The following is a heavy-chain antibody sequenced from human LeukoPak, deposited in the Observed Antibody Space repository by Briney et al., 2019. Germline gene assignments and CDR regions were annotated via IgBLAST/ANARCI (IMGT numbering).Heavy chain of an antibody. Sequence: GGSLRLSCAASGFTSGHYAMTWVRQAPGKGLGWVASISGSGDRTYYADSVMGRFTVSRDNSKNTLSLQMDSLRAEDTAVYYCARGKRVGVGSPLDYWGQGTLVTVSS. V-gene: IGHV3-23*01. D-gene: IGHD1-26*01. J-gene: IGHJ4*02. CDR1: GFTSGHYA. CDR2: ISGSGDRT. CDR3: ARGKRVGVGSPLDY.